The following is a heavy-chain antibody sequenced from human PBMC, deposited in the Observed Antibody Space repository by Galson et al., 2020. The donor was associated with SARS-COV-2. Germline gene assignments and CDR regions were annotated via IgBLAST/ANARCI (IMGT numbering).Heavy chain of an antibody. CDR1: GYTFTSYY. D-gene: IGHD4-4*01. V-gene: IGHV1-46*01. J-gene: IGHJ6*02. CDR3: ARDPTVTTHLGDYLYYYYGMDV. Sequence: ASVKVSCKASGYTFTSYYMHWVRQAPGQGLEWMGIINHSGGSTSYAQKFQGRVTMTRDTSTSTVYMELSSLRSEDTAVYYCARDPTVTTHLGDYLYYYYGMDVWGQGTTVTVS. CDR2: INHSGGST.